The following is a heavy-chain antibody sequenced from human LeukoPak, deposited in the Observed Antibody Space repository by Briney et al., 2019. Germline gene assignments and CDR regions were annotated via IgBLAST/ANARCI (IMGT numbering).Heavy chain of an antibody. V-gene: IGHV3-30*03. J-gene: IGHJ4*02. CDR3: ARDFGRVGSGWYRFFDY. CDR2: ISYDGSNK. D-gene: IGHD6-19*01. CDR1: GFTFSSYG. Sequence: GGSLRLSCAASGFTFSSYGMHWVRQAPGKGLEWVAVISYDGSNKYYADSVKGRFTISRDNAKNTLYLQMNSLRAEDTAVYYCARDFGRVGSGWYRFFDYWGQGTLVTVSS.